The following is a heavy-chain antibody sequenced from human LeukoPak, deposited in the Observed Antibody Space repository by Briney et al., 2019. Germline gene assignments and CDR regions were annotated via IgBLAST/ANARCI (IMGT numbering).Heavy chain of an antibody. D-gene: IGHD3-10*01. Sequence: ASVKVSCNASGYTFTSYDINWVRQATGQGLEWMGWMNPNSGNTGYAQKFQGRVTMTRNTSISTAYMELSSLRSEDTAVYYCARGVNYYGSGSYAGGYYYYYMDVWGKGTTVTISS. CDR1: GYTFTSYD. V-gene: IGHV1-8*02. CDR2: MNPNSGNT. CDR3: ARGVNYYGSGSYAGGYYYYYMDV. J-gene: IGHJ6*03.